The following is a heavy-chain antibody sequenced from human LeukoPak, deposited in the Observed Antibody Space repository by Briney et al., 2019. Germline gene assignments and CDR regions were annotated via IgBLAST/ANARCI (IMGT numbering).Heavy chain of an antibody. D-gene: IGHD6-13*01. Sequence: SETLSLTCTVSGDSISSYYWTWIRQPPGKGLEWIGYIYYRGSTNYNPSLKSRVTISLDTSKNQFSLRLTSVTAADTAVYYCARHAPGGYSSAWYYFDYWGQGTLVTVSS. CDR2: IYYRGST. V-gene: IGHV4-59*01. CDR3: ARHAPGGYSSAWYYFDY. J-gene: IGHJ4*02. CDR1: GDSISSYY.